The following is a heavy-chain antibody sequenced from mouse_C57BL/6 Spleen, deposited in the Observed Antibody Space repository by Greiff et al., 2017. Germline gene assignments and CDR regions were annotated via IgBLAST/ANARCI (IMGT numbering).Heavy chain of an antibody. Sequence: VQLQESGAELVRPGASVTLSCKASGYTFTDYEMHWVKQTPVHGLEWIGAIDPETGGTAYNQKFKGKAILTADKSSSTAYMELRSLTSEDSAVYYCTYYGSSYDAMDYWGQGTSVTVSS. CDR3: TYYGSSYDAMDY. V-gene: IGHV1-15*01. CDR2: IDPETGGT. D-gene: IGHD1-1*01. CDR1: GYTFTDYE. J-gene: IGHJ4*01.